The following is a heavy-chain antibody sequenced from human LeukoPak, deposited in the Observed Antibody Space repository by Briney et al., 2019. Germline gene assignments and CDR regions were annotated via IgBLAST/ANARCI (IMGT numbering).Heavy chain of an antibody. D-gene: IGHD3-22*01. CDR2: IGDSGGRT. CDR3: AKRGVVIRVILVGFHKEAYYFDS. Sequence: GGSLRLSCAVSGITLSNYGMSWVRQAPGKGLEWVAGIGDSGGRTNYADSVKGRFTISRDNPKNTLYLQMNSLRAEDTAVYFCAKRGVVIRVILVGFHKEAYYFDSWGQGALVTVSS. CDR1: GITLSNYG. J-gene: IGHJ4*02. V-gene: IGHV3-23*01.